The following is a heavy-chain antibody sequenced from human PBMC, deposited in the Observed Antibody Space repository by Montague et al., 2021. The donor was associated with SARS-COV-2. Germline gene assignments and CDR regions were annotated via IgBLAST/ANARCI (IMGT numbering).Heavy chain of an antibody. CDR2: ISFDGSSK. CDR3: ARGRQWLVLGQVDY. J-gene: IGHJ4*02. CDR1: GFTFSSHP. Sequence: SLRLSWAASGFTFSSHPMHWVRQAPGNGLEWVAVISFDGSSKYYVDSMKGRLTISRDNPKNTLFLQMNSLRVEDTAVYYCARGRQWLVLGQVDYWGQGTLVTVSS. V-gene: IGHV3-30*04. D-gene: IGHD3-22*01.